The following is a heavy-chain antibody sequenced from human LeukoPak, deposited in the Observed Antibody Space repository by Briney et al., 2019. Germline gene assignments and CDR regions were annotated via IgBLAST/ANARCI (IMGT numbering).Heavy chain of an antibody. CDR2: INHSGST. Sequence: SETLSLTCAVYGGSFSGYYWSWIRQPPGKGLEWIGEINHSGSTNYNPSLKSRVTISVDTSKNQFSLKLSSVTAADTAVYYCARVLHSSGWFRYYYYMDVWGKGTTATVSS. J-gene: IGHJ6*03. CDR1: GGSFSGYY. V-gene: IGHV4-34*01. CDR3: ARVLHSSGWFRYYYYMDV. D-gene: IGHD6-19*01.